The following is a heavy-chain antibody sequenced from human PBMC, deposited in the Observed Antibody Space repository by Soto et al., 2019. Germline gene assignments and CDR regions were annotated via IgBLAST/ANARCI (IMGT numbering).Heavy chain of an antibody. J-gene: IGHJ4*02. CDR3: AKESAPDYYDSSGIDY. CDR2: ISGSGSST. Sequence: EVQLLESGGGLVQPGGSLRLSCAASGFTFSSYAMSWVRQAPGKGLEWVSAISGSGSSTYYADSVKGRFTISRDNSKNTLYLQMNSLRAEDTAVYYCAKESAPDYYDSSGIDYWGQGTLVTVSS. V-gene: IGHV3-23*01. CDR1: GFTFSSYA. D-gene: IGHD3-22*01.